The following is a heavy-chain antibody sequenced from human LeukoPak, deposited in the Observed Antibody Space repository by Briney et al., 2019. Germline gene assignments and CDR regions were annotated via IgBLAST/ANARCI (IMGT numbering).Heavy chain of an antibody. J-gene: IGHJ4*02. Sequence: PSETLSLTCTVSGYSISSGYYWGWIRQPPGKGLGWIGSIYHSGSTYYNPSLKSRVTISVDTSKNQFSLKLSSVTAADTAVYYCARASGQGVAGGVYYWGQGTLVTVSS. CDR1: GYSISSGYY. CDR2: IYHSGST. V-gene: IGHV4-38-2*02. CDR3: ARASGQGVAGGVYY. D-gene: IGHD6-19*01.